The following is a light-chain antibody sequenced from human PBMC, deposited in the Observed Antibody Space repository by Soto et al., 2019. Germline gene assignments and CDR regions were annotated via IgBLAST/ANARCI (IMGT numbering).Light chain of an antibody. CDR3: AAWDDSLNGIV. CDR2: SNN. CDR1: SSNIGSNT. V-gene: IGLV1-44*01. Sequence: QSVLTQPPSASGTPGQRVTIPCSGSSSNIGSNTVNWDQQLPKTAPKLLIYSNNQRPSGVPDRFSGSKSGTSASMAISGLQTEDEAAFYCAAWDDSLNGIVFGGGTKLTVL. J-gene: IGLJ2*01.